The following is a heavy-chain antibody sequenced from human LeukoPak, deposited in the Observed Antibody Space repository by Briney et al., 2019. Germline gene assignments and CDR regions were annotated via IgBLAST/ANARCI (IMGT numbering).Heavy chain of an antibody. V-gene: IGHV1-18*01. J-gene: IGHJ4*02. CDR2: LAVHSGNT. D-gene: IGHD6-6*01. CDR1: GYSFTRYG. Sequence: GASVKVSCKASGYSFTRYGISWVRQAPGQGPEWMGWLAVHSGNTNYAQKFQGRVTMNTDTSTSTAYMELRSLRSDDTAVYYCVRGTMEYTSSSGFGLWGQGTLGTVSS. CDR3: VRGTMEYTSSSGFGL.